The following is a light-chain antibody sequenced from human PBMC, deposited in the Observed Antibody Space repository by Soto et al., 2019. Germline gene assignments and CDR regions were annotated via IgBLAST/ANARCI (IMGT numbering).Light chain of an antibody. CDR1: NSNFVSNS. Sequence: QSVVTQSPSASGTPGQSVTISCSASNSNFVSNSVSWYQHVPGTAPKLLIYSYYQRPSGVPDRFSGSKSGTSASLAISGLQSEDEADYYCAAWDDSLNGVVFGGGTKLTVL. CDR3: AAWDDSLNGVV. J-gene: IGLJ2*01. V-gene: IGLV1-44*01. CDR2: SYY.